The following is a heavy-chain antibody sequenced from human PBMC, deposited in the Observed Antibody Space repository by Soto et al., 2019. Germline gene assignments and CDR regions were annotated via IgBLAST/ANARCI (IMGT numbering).Heavy chain of an antibody. CDR3: ARYSPPPRE. V-gene: IGHV1-18*01. Sequence: QVQLVQSGAEVKKPGASVKVSCKASGYTFTSYHITWVRQAPGQGLEWMGWISAYNGNTNYAQKLQGRATMTTDTYTSTAYMKLRSLTSDDTAVYYCARYSPPPREWGQGTLVTVSS. CDR2: ISAYNGNT. CDR1: GYTFTSYH. D-gene: IGHD2-21*01. J-gene: IGHJ4*02.